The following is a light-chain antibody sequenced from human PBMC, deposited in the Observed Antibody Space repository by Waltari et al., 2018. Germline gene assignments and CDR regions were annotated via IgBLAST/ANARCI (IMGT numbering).Light chain of an antibody. CDR3: QQRDSWPLT. J-gene: IGKJ4*01. Sequence: ELVLTQSPATLSLSPGERVALSCRASQNVGSQLAWYQQRPGQAPRLLIDDVSNRATGIPARFSGSGSGTDFTLTISSPEPEDFAVYYCQQRDSWPLTFGGGTKVEIK. V-gene: IGKV3-11*01. CDR1: QNVGSQ. CDR2: DVS.